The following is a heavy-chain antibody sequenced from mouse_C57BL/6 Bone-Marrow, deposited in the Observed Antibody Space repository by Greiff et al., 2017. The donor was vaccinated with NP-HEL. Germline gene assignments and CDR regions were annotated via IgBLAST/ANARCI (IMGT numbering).Heavy chain of an antibody. CDR2: ISSGGSYT. CDR3: ARRRDYYGSSFYWYFDV. V-gene: IGHV5-6*02. D-gene: IGHD1-1*01. CDR1: GFTFSSYG. J-gene: IGHJ1*03. Sequence: EVKVVESGGDLVKPGGSLKLSCAASGFTFSSYGMSWVRQTPDKRLEWVATISSGGSYTYYPDSVKGRFTISRDNAKNTLYLQMSSLKSEDTAMYYCARRRDYYGSSFYWYFDVWGTGTTVTVSS.